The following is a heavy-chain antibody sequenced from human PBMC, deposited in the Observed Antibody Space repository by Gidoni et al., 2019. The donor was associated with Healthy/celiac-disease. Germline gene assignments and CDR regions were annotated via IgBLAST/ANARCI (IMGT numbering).Heavy chain of an antibody. CDR2: IKSKTDGGTT. V-gene: IGHV3-15*01. CDR3: TTTTPAIFGVVINYYGMDV. D-gene: IGHD3-3*01. Sequence: EVQLVESGGGLVKPGGSLRLSCAASGFTFSTAWMSWVRQAPGKGLEWVGRIKSKTDGGTTDYAAPVKGRFTISRDDSKNTLYLQMNSLKTEDTAVYYCTTTTPAIFGVVINYYGMDVWGQGTTVTVSS. CDR1: GFTFSTAW. J-gene: IGHJ6*02.